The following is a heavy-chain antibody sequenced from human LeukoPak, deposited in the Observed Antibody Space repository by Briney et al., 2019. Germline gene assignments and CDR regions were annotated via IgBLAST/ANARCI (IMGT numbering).Heavy chain of an antibody. V-gene: IGHV3-30*02. J-gene: IGHJ6*03. D-gene: IGHD3/OR15-3a*01. CDR1: EFTFTSLG. Sequence: PGGSLRLSCAASEFTFTSLGMHWVRQAPGKGLEWVAFIWFDGSNKYYADSVKGRFTISRDNSKNTLYLQMSSLRAEDTAVYYCATGLVQNYYYYMDVWGKGTTVTVSS. CDR3: ATGLVQNYYYYMDV. CDR2: IWFDGSNK.